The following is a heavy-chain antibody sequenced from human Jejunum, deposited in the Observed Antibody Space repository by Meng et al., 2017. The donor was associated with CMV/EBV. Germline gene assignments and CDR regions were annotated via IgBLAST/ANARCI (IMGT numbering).Heavy chain of an antibody. CDR2: IKQDGREK. V-gene: IGHV3-7*01. J-gene: IGHJ4*02. D-gene: IGHD6-6*01. CDR1: GLTFSTFW. Sequence: SCASSGLTFSTFWMSWCRQAPGKGLEWVAHIKQDGREKYYVDSVKGRFTISRDNTENSLFLQMNTLRAEDTAVYYCATTSGSSYWGQGALVTVSS. CDR3: ATTSGSSY.